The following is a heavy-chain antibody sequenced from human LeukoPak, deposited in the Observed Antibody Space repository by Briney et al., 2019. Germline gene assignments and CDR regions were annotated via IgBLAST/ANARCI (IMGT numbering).Heavy chain of an antibody. D-gene: IGHD1-26*01. CDR1: GYTFSSSN. CDR2: ISLGSSYI. V-gene: IGHV3-21*01. CDR3: ARGRELRRFFDY. J-gene: IGHJ4*02. Sequence: GGSLRLSCTASGYTFSSSNMNWVRQAPGEGLEWVSSISLGSSYIYYADSLKGRFTISRDNAKNSLYLQMNSLRAEDTAVYYCARGRELRRFFDYWGQGTLVTVSS.